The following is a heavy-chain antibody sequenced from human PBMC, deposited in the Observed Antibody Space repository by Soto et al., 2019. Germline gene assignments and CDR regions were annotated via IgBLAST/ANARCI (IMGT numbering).Heavy chain of an antibody. J-gene: IGHJ6*02. CDR3: ATPGYGDPDYYYYGMDV. D-gene: IGHD4-17*01. CDR2: FDPEDGET. CDR1: GYTLTELS. Sequence: ASVKVSCKVSGYTLTELSMHWVRQAPGKGLEWMGGFDPEDGETIYAQKFQGRVTTTEDTSTDTAYMELSSLRSEDTAVYYCATPGYGDPDYYYYGMDVWGQGTTVTVSS. V-gene: IGHV1-24*01.